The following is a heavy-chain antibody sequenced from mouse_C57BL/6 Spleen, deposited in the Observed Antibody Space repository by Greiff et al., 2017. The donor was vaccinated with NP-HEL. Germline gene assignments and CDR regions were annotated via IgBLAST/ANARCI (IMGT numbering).Heavy chain of an antibody. Sequence: QVQLQQPGAELVRPGSSVKLSCKASGYTFTSYWMDWVKQRPGQGLEWIGNIYPSDSETHYNQKFKDKATLTVDKSSSTAYMQLSSLTSEDSAVYYCARGSIWLRRFDYWGQGTTLTVSS. CDR3: ARGSIWLRRFDY. V-gene: IGHV1-61*01. CDR1: GYTFTSYW. D-gene: IGHD2-2*01. CDR2: IYPSDSET. J-gene: IGHJ2*01.